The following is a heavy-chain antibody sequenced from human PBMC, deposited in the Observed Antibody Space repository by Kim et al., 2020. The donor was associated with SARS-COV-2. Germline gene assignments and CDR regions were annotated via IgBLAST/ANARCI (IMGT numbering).Heavy chain of an antibody. CDR3: AKDQSRLEWPRRPFDP. CDR2: ISYDGSNK. CDR1: GFTFSSYV. V-gene: IGHV3-30*18. J-gene: IGHJ5*02. Sequence: GGSLRLSCAASGFTFSSYVMHWVRQAPGKGLEWVAVISYDGSNKYYADSVKGRFTISRDNSKNTLYLQMNSLRAEDTAVYYCAKDQSRLEWPRRPFDPWGQGTLVTVSS. D-gene: IGHD3-3*01.